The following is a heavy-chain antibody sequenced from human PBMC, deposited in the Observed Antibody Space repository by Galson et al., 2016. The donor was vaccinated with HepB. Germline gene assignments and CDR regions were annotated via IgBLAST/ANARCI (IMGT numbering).Heavy chain of an antibody. CDR3: AKDGDYYDFWSGYSNWFDP. V-gene: IGHV3-23*01. Sequence: SLRLTCAASGFTFSTYAMNWVRQAPGKGLEWVAGISCSGASTYYADSVKGRFTISRDNSKNTLYLQMNSLRAEDTAVYYCAKDGDYYDFWSGYSNWFDPWGREPWSPSPQ. D-gene: IGHD3-3*01. CDR2: ISCSGAST. CDR1: GFTFSTYA. J-gene: IGHJ5*02.